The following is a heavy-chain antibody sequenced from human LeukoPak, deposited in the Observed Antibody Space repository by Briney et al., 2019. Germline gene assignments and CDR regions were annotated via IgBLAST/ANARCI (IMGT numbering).Heavy chain of an antibody. CDR3: ARDNGDYWFDY. Sequence: ASVKVSCKASGCTFTGYYMHWVRQAPGQGLEWMGWINPNSGGTNYAQKFQGRVTMTRDTSISTAYMELTRLRSDDTAVYYCARDNGDYWFDYWGQGTLVTVSS. J-gene: IGHJ4*02. CDR2: INPNSGGT. D-gene: IGHD4-17*01. V-gene: IGHV1-2*02. CDR1: GCTFTGYY.